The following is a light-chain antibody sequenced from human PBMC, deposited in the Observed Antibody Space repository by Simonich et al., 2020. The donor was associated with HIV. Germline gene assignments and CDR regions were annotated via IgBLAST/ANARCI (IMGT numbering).Light chain of an antibody. CDR1: TSVLYSSNNKNY. CDR3: QQYYNTPRT. V-gene: IGKV4-1*01. Sequence: DIVITQSPDSLAVYLGESATINCKSSTSVLYSSNNKNYLAWYQQKPGQPPKLLMYWASTRESGVPDRFSGSGSVTDFTLTISILQAEDVAVYYCQQYYNTPRTFGQGTKVEIK. CDR2: WAS. J-gene: IGKJ1*01.